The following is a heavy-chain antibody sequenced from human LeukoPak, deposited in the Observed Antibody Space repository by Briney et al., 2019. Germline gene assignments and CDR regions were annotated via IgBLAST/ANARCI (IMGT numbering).Heavy chain of an antibody. CDR2: ISYDGSNK. Sequence: GGSLRLSCAASGFTFSSYAMHWVRQAPGKGLEWVAVISYDGSNKYYADSVKGRFTISRDNSKNTLYLQMNSLRAEDTAVYYCARGQFRFSSYDSSGFDYWGQGTLVTVSS. CDR3: ARGQFRFSSYDSSGFDY. J-gene: IGHJ4*02. D-gene: IGHD3-22*01. V-gene: IGHV3-30*04. CDR1: GFTFSSYA.